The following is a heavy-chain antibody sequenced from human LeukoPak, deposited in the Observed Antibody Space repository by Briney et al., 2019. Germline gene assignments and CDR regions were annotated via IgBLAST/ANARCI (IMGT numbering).Heavy chain of an antibody. CDR2: IIPIFGTA. CDR1: GGTFSSYA. Sequence: GASVKVSCKASGGTFSSYAISWVRQAPGQGLEWMGGIIPIFGTANYAQKFQGRVTITADESTSTAYMELSSLRSEDTAVYYCARSPYDSSGYYYWFDPWGQGTLVTVSS. CDR3: ARSPYDSSGYYYWFDP. V-gene: IGHV1-69*13. D-gene: IGHD3-22*01. J-gene: IGHJ5*02.